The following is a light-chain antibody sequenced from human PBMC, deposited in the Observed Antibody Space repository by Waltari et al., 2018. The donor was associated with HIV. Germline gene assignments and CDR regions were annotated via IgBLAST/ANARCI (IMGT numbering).Light chain of an antibody. CDR1: SGSIASHS. Sequence: NFMLTQPHSVSDSPGKTVTISCTRNSGSIASHSVQWYQRRPGSSPTTVIFDHSQRPSGVSDRFSASIDTSSNSASLTIVGLKTEDEGDFFCHSYDSDNQIFGGGTKLTVL. CDR3: HSYDSDNQI. CDR2: DHS. J-gene: IGLJ2*01. V-gene: IGLV6-57*01.